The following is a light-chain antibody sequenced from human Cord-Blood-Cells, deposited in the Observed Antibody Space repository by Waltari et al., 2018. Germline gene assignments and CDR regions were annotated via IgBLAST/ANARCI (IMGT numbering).Light chain of an antibody. CDR1: QRLLHSNGYHY. J-gene: IGKJ4*01. V-gene: IGKV2-28*01. CDR2: LGS. CDR3: MQALQTPLT. Sequence: DIEMTHSPLSLPVTPEVPASISCRSCQRLLHSNGYHYLDWYLQTSGQSPQHLFYLGSNRASGVTDRFRGSGSGTDFTLKISRVEAEDVGVYFCMQALQTPLTFGGGTKVEIK.